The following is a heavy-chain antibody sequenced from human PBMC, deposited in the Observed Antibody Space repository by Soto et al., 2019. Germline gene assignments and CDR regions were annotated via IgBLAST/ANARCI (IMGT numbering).Heavy chain of an antibody. Sequence: QVQLQESGPGLVKPTGTLSLTCAVSGGSISSSNWWSWVRQPPGKGLEWIGEIYHSGSTNYNPSLKSRVTISVDKSKNQFSLKLSSVTAADTAVYYCARDGRTGRWGRWFDPWGQGTLVTVSS. D-gene: IGHD3-16*01. CDR2: IYHSGST. V-gene: IGHV4-4*02. CDR1: GGSISSSNW. CDR3: ARDGRTGRWGRWFDP. J-gene: IGHJ5*02.